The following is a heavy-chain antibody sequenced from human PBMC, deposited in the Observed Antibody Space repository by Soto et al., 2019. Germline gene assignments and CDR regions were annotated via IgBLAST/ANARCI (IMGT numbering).Heavy chain of an antibody. CDR3: ARESHDILTGPPWVWYFDL. CDR2: INDRGSN. CDR1: GGSFSGYY. Sequence: QVQLQQWGAGPLRPLETLSLTCGVSGGSFSGYYWAWIRQSPGKGLEWIGEINDRGSNNYNPSLKSRVSISVETSKNHYSLKLRSVTAADTAVYYCARESHDILTGPPWVWYFDLWGRGTLVTVSS. V-gene: IGHV4-34*01. J-gene: IGHJ2*01. D-gene: IGHD3-9*01.